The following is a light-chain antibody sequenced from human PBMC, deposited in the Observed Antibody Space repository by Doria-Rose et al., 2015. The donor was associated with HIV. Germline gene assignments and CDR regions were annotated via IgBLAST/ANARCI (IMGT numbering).Light chain of an antibody. J-gene: IGKJ1*01. CDR1: QSFSSTY. CDR2: AGS. CDR3: HQYGTSWT. V-gene: IGKV3-20*01. Sequence: EIVLTQSPGTLSLSPGERATLSCRASQSFSSTYLAWYQQKPGQAPSLLIYAGSTRDTGIPDRFSASGSGTDFTLTINRLEPEDFALYYCHQYGTSWTFGQGTKVEI.